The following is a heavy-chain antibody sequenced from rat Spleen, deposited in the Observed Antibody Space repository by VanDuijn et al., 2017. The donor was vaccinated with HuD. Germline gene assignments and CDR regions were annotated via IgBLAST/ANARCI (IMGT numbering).Heavy chain of an antibody. CDR3: TREGTSYWYFDF. V-gene: IGHV2-19*01. CDR2: IQSGGDS. Sequence: QVQLKESGPGLVQPSQTLSLTCTVSGFSLTDCSVHWVRQPPGKGLEWMGRIQSGGDSNYNSALKSRLSISRDTSKSQVFLKMSSLQTEDTAIYFCTREGTSYWYFDFWGPGTMVTVSS. CDR1: GFSLTDCS. D-gene: IGHD4-3*01. J-gene: IGHJ1*01.